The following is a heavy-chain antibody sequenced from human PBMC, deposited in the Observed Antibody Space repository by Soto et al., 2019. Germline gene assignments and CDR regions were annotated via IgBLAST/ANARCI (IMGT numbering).Heavy chain of an antibody. V-gene: IGHV4-34*01. CDR2: INHSGST. D-gene: IGHD6-19*01. Sequence: SETLSLTCAVYGGSFSGYYWSWIRQPPGKGLEWIGEINHSGSTNYNPSLKSRVTISVDTSKNQFSLKLSSVTAADTAVYYCARGINSSGWYIGGPLDYRGQGTLVTVSS. J-gene: IGHJ4*02. CDR1: GGSFSGYY. CDR3: ARGINSSGWYIGGPLDY.